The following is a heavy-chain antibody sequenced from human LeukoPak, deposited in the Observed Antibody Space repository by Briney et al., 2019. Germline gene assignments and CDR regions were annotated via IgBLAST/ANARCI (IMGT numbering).Heavy chain of an antibody. CDR2: INPNSGGT. J-gene: IGHJ5*02. CDR3: ARDSIVVVPAFRFDP. Sequence: ASVKVSCKASGYTFTGYYMHWVRQAPGQGLEWMGWINPNSGGTNYAQKFQGRVTMTRDTSISTAYMELSRLRSDDTAVYYCARDSIVVVPAFRFDPWGQGTLVTVSS. CDR1: GYTFTGYY. D-gene: IGHD2-2*01. V-gene: IGHV1-2*02.